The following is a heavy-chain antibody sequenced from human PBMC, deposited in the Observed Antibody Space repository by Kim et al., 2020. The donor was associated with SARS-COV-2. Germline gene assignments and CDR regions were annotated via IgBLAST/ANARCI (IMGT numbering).Heavy chain of an antibody. CDR2: IYTSGNT. J-gene: IGHJ5*02. Sequence: SETLSLTCTVSGASLSDYYWNWIRQPAGKGLEWIGRIYTSGNTNYNPSLRSRVTMSIDTSKNQVSLRLTSITAADTALYYCEGLGAAWGEGTLVTVSS. CDR3: EGLGAA. V-gene: IGHV4-4*07. D-gene: IGHD3-16*01. CDR1: GASLSDYY.